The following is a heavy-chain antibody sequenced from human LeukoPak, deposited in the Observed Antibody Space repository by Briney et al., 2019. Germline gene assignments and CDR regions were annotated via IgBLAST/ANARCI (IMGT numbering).Heavy chain of an antibody. CDR3: ATHRNGIVVVPAARYQFDY. CDR1: GYTLTGLS. D-gene: IGHD2-2*01. J-gene: IGHJ4*02. Sequence: ASVKVSCKVSGYTLTGLSMHWARQAPGKGLEWMGGFDPEDGETIYAQKFQGRVTMTEDTSTDTAYMELSSLRSEDTAVYYCATHRNGIVVVPAARYQFDYWGQGTLVTVSS. CDR2: FDPEDGET. V-gene: IGHV1-24*01.